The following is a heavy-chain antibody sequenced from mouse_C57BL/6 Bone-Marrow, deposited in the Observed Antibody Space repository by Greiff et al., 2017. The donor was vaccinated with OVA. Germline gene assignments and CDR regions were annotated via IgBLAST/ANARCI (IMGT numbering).Heavy chain of an antibody. Sequence: DVKLVESGGGLVQPGGSLKLSCAASGFTFSDYYMYWVRQTPEKRLEWVAYISNGGGSTYYPDTVKGRFTFSTDTAQNTLYLQLSRLKSEDTDVYYCARQPQPPPGYCDVWGTGTTVTVSS. CDR1: GFTFSDYY. J-gene: IGHJ1*03. CDR3: ARQPQPPPGYCDV. CDR2: ISNGGGST. D-gene: IGHD6-1*01. V-gene: IGHV5-12*01.